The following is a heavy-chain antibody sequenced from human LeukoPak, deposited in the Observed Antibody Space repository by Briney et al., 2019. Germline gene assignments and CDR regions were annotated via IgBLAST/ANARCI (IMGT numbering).Heavy chain of an antibody. D-gene: IGHD5-18*01. V-gene: IGHV4-39*01. CDR2: IYYSGST. CDR1: GGSISSSSYY. CDR3: ARSLSAMDYFDY. Sequence: SETLSLTCTVSGGSISSSSYYWGWIRQPPGKGLEWIGTIYYSGSTYYNPSLKSRVTISVDTSKNQFSLKLSSVTAADTAVYYCARSLSAMDYFDYWGQGTLVTVSS. J-gene: IGHJ4*02.